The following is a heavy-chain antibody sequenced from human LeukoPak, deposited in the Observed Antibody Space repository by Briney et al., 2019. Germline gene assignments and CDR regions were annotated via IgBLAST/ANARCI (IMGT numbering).Heavy chain of an antibody. CDR1: GGSISSGGYS. CDR2: IYHSGST. Sequence: SETLSLTCAVSGGSISSGGYSWSWIRQPPGKGLEWIGYIYHSGSTYYNPSLKSRVTISVDRSKNQFSLKLSSVTAADTAAYYCARSLGYCSSTSCYTDAFDIWGQGTMVTVSS. CDR3: ARSLGYCSSTSCYTDAFDI. D-gene: IGHD2-2*02. V-gene: IGHV4-30-2*01. J-gene: IGHJ3*02.